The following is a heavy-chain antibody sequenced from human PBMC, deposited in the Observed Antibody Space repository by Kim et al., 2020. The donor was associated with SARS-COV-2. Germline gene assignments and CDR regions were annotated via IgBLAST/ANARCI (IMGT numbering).Heavy chain of an antibody. V-gene: IGHV4-59*13. J-gene: IGHJ3*02. CDR3: ARERIAARPGSGAFDI. CDR1: GGSISSYY. D-gene: IGHD6-6*01. Sequence: SETLSLTCTVSGGSISSYYWSWIRQPPGKGLEWIGYIYYSVSTNYNPSLKSRVTISVDTSKNQFSLKLSSVTAADTAVYYCARERIAARPGSGAFDIWGQGTMVTVSS. CDR2: IYYSVST.